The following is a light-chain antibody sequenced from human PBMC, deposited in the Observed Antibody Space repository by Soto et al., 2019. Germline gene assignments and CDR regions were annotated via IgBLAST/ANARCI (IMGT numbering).Light chain of an antibody. V-gene: IGKV1-27*01. Sequence: DIQMTQSPSSLSASLGDRVTITCRASQGIGVYLAWFQQKPGKVPKLLIYAASALQSGVPSRFSGSGYGTDFTLTISSQQPEDMATYYCQKYNSAPLTFGGGTKLDIQ. CDR2: AAS. CDR1: QGIGVY. J-gene: IGKJ4*01. CDR3: QKYNSAPLT.